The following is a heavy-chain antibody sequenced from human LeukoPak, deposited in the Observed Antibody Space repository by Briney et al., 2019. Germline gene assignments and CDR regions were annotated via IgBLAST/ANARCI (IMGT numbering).Heavy chain of an antibody. V-gene: IGHV3-30*18. J-gene: IGHJ1*01. CDR1: GFTFSSYG. CDR2: ISYDGSNK. CDR3: AKEPKPRPTVGYFQH. Sequence: GGSLRLSCAPSGFTFSSYGMHWVRQAPGKGLEWVALISYDGSNKYCADSVKGRFTISRDNSKNTLYLQMNSLRAEDTAVYYCAKEPKPRPTVGYFQHWGQGTLVTVSS. D-gene: IGHD1-14*01.